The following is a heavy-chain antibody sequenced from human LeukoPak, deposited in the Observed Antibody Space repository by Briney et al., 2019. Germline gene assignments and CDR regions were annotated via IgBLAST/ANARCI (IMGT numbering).Heavy chain of an antibody. D-gene: IGHD6-19*01. CDR1: EFTFSNYA. V-gene: IGHV3-23*01. J-gene: IGHJ4*02. Sequence: GGSLRLSCAASEFTFSNYAMSWVRQPPGKGLEWVSAISNSGGTTYYADSVKGRFTISRDNSKNTLYLQMNSLRAEDTAVYYCATERDRWYSSGWSGGDYWGQGTLVTVSS. CDR2: ISNSGGTT. CDR3: ATERDRWYSSGWSGGDY.